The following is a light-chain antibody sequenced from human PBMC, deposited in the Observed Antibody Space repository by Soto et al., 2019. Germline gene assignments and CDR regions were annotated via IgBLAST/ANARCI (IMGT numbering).Light chain of an antibody. CDR3: GTWDSSLIAL. Sequence: QSVLTQPPSVSAAPGQTVTISCSGNSSNIGSNDVSWYQQLPGKAPKLLIYENSQRPSGIPDRFSGSKSGMSATLGITGLQTGDEADYYCGTWDSSLIALFGTGTKVTVL. CDR1: SSNIGSND. V-gene: IGLV1-51*02. CDR2: ENS. J-gene: IGLJ1*01.